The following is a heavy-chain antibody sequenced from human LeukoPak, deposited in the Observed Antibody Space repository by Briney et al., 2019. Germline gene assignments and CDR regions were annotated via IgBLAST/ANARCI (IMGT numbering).Heavy chain of an antibody. CDR1: GGSISSYY. Sequence: SETLSLTCTVSGGSISSYYWSWIRQPPGKGLEWIGYIYYSGSPNCNPSLKSRVTISVDTSKNQFSLKLSSVTAADTAVYYCARHGKRGITIFDYWGQGTLVTVSS. CDR2: IYYSGSP. J-gene: IGHJ4*02. V-gene: IGHV4-59*08. CDR3: ARHGKRGITIFDY. D-gene: IGHD3-9*01.